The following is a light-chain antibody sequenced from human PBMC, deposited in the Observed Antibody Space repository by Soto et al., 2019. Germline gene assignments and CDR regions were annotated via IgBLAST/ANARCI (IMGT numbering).Light chain of an antibody. CDR3: QLCDKWPPL. V-gene: IGKV3-15*01. J-gene: IGKJ2*01. CDR1: QSVSSD. CDR2: GAS. Sequence: EIVMTQSPATLSVSPGEGAALSCRSSQSVSSDLAWYQQKPGQAPRLLIYGASARATGIPARFSGSGSGTEFTLTISSLQSEDFAVYYCQLCDKWPPLFGQGTKVEIK.